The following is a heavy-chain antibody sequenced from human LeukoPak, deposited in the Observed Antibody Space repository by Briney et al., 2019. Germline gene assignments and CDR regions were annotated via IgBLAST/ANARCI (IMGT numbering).Heavy chain of an antibody. D-gene: IGHD3-9*01. CDR2: INAGNGNT. CDR1: GYTFTSYA. J-gene: IGHJ4*02. CDR3: ASPRKGYYDILTGYYGFDY. V-gene: IGHV1-3*01. Sequence: ASVTVSCTASGYTFTSYAMHWVRQAPGQRLEWMGWINAGNGNTKYSQKFQGRVTITRDTSASTAYMELSSLRSEDTAVYYCASPRKGYYDILTGYYGFDYWGQGTLVIVSS.